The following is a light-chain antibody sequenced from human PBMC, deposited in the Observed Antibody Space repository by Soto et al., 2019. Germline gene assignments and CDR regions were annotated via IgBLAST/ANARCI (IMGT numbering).Light chain of an antibody. CDR3: LSFTTTSTHV. CDR1: SSDIGAYDY. V-gene: IGLV2-14*01. J-gene: IGLJ1*01. CDR2: EVN. Sequence: QSARTQPASLSGPPGQSITISCPGTSSDIGAYDYVSWFQQHPGKAPKLMISEVNNRPSGVSNRFSGSKSGNTDYLTIFGLQVEDEAESFCLSFTTTSTHVFGTGPKVTV.